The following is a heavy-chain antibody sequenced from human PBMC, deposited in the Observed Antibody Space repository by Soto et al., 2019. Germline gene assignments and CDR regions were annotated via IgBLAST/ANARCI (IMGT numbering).Heavy chain of an antibody. Sequence: GGSLRLSCAASGFTFNTYAMTWVRQAPGKGLEWVSLISESGDGTYYADSVKGRFTISRDNSQRTLNLQMNSLRAEDTAVYFCAKNGDFWSWGMDVWGQGTTGTVSS. D-gene: IGHD3-3*01. CDR3: AKNGDFWSWGMDV. CDR2: ISESGDGT. J-gene: IGHJ6*02. V-gene: IGHV3-23*01. CDR1: GFTFNTYA.